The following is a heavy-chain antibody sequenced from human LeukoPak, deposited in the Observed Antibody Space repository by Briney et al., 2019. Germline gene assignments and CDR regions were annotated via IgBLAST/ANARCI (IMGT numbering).Heavy chain of an antibody. J-gene: IGHJ4*01. Sequence: ASVKVSCKASGYTFINYYIHWVRQAPGQGLEWMGRINLSGDSVIYAQKFQGRVTMTWDTSTSIVYLELSSLRSEDTAVYYCTRTMADGGTKYWGHGTLVTVSS. CDR1: GYTFINYY. CDR2: INLSGDSV. V-gene: IGHV1-46*01. CDR3: TRTMADGGTKY. D-gene: IGHD4-23*01.